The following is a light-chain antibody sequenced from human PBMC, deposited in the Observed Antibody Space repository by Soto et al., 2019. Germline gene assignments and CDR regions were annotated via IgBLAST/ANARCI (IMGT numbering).Light chain of an antibody. Sequence: EILMTQSPATLSVSPGERATLSFRASQSVSRNLAWYQQKPGQAPRLLIYGASSRTTGIPDRFSGSGSGTDFTLTISRLEPEDSAMYYCQQCGGSPTFGQGTKVDIK. V-gene: IGKV3-20*01. J-gene: IGKJ1*01. CDR1: QSVSRN. CDR3: QQCGGSPT. CDR2: GAS.